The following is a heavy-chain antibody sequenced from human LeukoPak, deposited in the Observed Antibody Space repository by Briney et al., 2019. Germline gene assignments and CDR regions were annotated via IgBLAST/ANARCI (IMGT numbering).Heavy chain of an antibody. CDR1: GYTFTGYY. Sequence: ASVKVSCKASGYTFTGYYMHWVRQAPGQGLEWMGWINPNSGGTNYAQKFQGRVTMTRDTSISTAYMELSRLRSDDTAVYYCARVPSPTLLWFGDWGQGTLVTVSS. CDR2: INPNSGGT. J-gene: IGHJ4*02. D-gene: IGHD3-10*01. CDR3: ARVPSPTLLWFGD. V-gene: IGHV1-2*02.